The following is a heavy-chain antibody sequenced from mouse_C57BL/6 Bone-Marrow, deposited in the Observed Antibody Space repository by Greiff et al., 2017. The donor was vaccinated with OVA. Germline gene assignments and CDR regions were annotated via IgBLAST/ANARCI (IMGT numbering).Heavy chain of an antibody. CDR3: ARASTVVVGDYFDY. CDR2: IYPSASET. CDR1: GYTFTSYW. V-gene: IGHV1-61*01. D-gene: IGHD1-1*01. J-gene: IGHJ2*01. Sequence: QVQLQQSGAELVRPGSSVKLSCKASGYTFTSYWMDWVKQRPGQGLEWIGNIYPSASETHYNQKFKDKATLTVDKSSSTAYMQLSSLTSEDSAVDYCARASTVVVGDYFDYWGQGTTLTVSS.